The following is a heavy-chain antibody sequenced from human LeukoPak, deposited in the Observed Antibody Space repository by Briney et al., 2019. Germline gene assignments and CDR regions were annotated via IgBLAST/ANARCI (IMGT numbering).Heavy chain of an antibody. CDR1: GFTFSNYW. V-gene: IGHV3-48*04. CDR2: ISSSGSTI. Sequence: GGSLRLSCAASGFTFSNYWMNWVRQAPGKGLEWVSYISSSGSTIYYADSVKGRFTISRDNAKNSLYLQMNSLRAEDTAVYYCARVSVVVAAPFDYWGQGTLVTVSS. D-gene: IGHD2-15*01. J-gene: IGHJ4*02. CDR3: ARVSVVVAAPFDY.